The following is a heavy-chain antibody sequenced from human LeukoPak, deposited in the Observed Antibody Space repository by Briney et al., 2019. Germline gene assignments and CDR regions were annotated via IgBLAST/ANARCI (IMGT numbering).Heavy chain of an antibody. CDR3: ARHAGYYDILTGYRSPSHYLDY. CDR2: IYYSGST. J-gene: IGHJ4*02. V-gene: IGHV4-59*08. Sequence: PSETLSLTCTVSGGSISSYYWSWIRQPPGKGLEWIGYIYYSGSTNYNPSLKSRVTISVDTSKNQFSLKLTSVTAADTAVYYCARHAGYYDILTGYRSPSHYLDYWGQGTLVTVSS. D-gene: IGHD3-9*01. CDR1: GGSISSYY.